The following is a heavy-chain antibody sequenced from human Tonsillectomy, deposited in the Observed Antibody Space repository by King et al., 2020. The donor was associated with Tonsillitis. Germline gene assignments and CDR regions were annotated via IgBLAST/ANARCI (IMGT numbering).Heavy chain of an antibody. CDR2: IHSSGST. J-gene: IGHJ4*02. CDR1: GGSINSNY. D-gene: IGHD3-3*01. CDR3: ARVAPYYDFWSGSYTGGYYFDY. V-gene: IGHV4-59*01. Sequence: QMQLQESGPGLVKPSETLSLTCTVSGGSINSNYWSWIRQPPGKGLEWIGYIHSSGSTNYNPSLKSRVTISVDTSKNQFSLKLTSVTAADTAVYYCARVAPYYDFWSGSYTGGYYFDYWGQGTLVTVYS.